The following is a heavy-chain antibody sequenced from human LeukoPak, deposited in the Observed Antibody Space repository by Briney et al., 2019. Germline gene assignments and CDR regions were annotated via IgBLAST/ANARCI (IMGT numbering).Heavy chain of an antibody. V-gene: IGHV4-34*01. CDR3: ARGSSSSWYQAFDI. Sequence: SETLSLTCAVYGGSFSGYYWSWIRQPPGKGLEWIGEINHSGSTNYNPSLKSRVTISVDTSKNQFSLKLSSVTAADTAVYYCARGSSSSWYQAFDIWGQETMVTVSS. CDR2: INHSGST. D-gene: IGHD6-13*01. CDR1: GGSFSGYY. J-gene: IGHJ3*02.